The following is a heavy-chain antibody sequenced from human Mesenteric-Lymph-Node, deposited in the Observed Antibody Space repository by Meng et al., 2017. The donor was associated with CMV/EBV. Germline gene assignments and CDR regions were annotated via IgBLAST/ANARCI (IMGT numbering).Heavy chain of an antibody. CDR1: GFTFSDYY. D-gene: IGHD3-10*01. Sequence: LPCAASGFTFSDYYMSRIRQAPGKGLEWVSYISSSGSTIYYADPVKGRFTISRDNAKNSLYLQMNSLRAEDTAVYYCAREELLWFGEPRGEWGQGTLVTVSS. CDR3: AREELLWFGEPRGE. V-gene: IGHV3-11*01. J-gene: IGHJ4*02. CDR2: ISSSGSTI.